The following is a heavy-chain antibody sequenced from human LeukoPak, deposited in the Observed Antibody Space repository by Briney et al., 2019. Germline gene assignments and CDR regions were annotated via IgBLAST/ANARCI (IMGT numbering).Heavy chain of an antibody. J-gene: IGHJ1*01. D-gene: IGHD6-13*01. Sequence: PSETLSLTCTVSGGSISSSSYYWGWVRQPPGKGREGIGSIYYSGSTYYNPSLKRRVTISVHTSKNQFSLKLSSVTAADTAVYYCARVFYSSLGELQHWGQGTLVTVSS. V-gene: IGHV4-39*01. CDR3: ARVFYSSLGELQH. CDR2: IYYSGST. CDR1: GGSISSSSYY.